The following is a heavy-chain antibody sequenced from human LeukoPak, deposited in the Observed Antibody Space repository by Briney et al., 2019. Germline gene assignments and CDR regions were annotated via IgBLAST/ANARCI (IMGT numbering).Heavy chain of an antibody. CDR2: ISGRGDNT. Sequence: GGSLRLSCAASGFTFSGYAMSWVRQAPGKGLEWVSGISGRGDNTYYADSVKGRFTISRDNSKNTLRLQMNSLRDEDTPVYYCAKRVQGNTGPFHCWGQGTLASVSS. CDR1: GFTFSGYA. V-gene: IGHV3-23*01. J-gene: IGHJ4*02. CDR3: AKRVQGNTGPFHC. D-gene: IGHD4-23*01.